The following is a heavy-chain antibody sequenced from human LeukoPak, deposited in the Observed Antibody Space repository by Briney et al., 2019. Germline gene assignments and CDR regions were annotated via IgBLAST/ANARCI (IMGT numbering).Heavy chain of an antibody. CDR3: ARYRGTNYYYYYMDV. Sequence: SVKVSCKASGGTFSSYAISWVRQAPGQGLEWMGGIIPIFGTANYAQKFQGRVTVTADKSTSTAYMELSSLRSEDTAVYYCARYRGTNYYYYYMDVWGKGTTVTVSS. D-gene: IGHD1/OR15-1a*01. CDR2: IIPIFGTA. V-gene: IGHV1-69*06. J-gene: IGHJ6*03. CDR1: GGTFSSYA.